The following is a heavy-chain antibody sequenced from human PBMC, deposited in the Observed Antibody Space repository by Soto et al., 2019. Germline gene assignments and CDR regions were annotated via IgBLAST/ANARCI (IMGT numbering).Heavy chain of an antibody. V-gene: IGHV4-30-4*01. CDR3: ARCKNWFDP. Sequence: SQPMSPTRPVSGCSSRSLDDCWRWIRQPPGKGLEWIGYIYYSGSTYYNPSLKSRVTISVDTSKNQFSLKLSSVTAADTAVYYCARCKNWFDPWGQGTLVTV. CDR1: GCSSRSLDDC. CDR2: IYYSGST. D-gene: IGHD2-8*01. J-gene: IGHJ5*02.